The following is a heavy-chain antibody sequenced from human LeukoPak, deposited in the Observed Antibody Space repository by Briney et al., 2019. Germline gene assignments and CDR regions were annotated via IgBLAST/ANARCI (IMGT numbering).Heavy chain of an antibody. CDR1: GGSFSGYY. CDR3: ARRITMIVVANRAFDI. D-gene: IGHD3-22*01. V-gene: IGHV4-34*01. Sequence: PSETLSLTCAVYGGSFSGYYWSWIRQPPGKGLEWIGEINHSGSTNYNPSLKSRVTISVDTSKNQFSLKLSSVTAADTAVYYCARRITMIVVANRAFDIWGQGTMVTDSS. CDR2: INHSGST. J-gene: IGHJ3*02.